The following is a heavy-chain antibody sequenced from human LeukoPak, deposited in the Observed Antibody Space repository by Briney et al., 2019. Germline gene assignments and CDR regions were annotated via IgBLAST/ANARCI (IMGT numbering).Heavy chain of an antibody. CDR3: ARGPFFYDSSGYTPPFDY. CDR1: GGSFCGYY. D-gene: IGHD3-22*01. Sequence: SETLSLTCAVYGGSFCGYYWSWIRQPPGKGLEWIGEINHSGSTNYNPSLKSRVTISVDTSKNQFSLKLSSVTAADTAVYYCARGPFFYDSSGYTPPFDYWGQGTLVTVSS. V-gene: IGHV4-34*01. J-gene: IGHJ4*02. CDR2: INHSGST.